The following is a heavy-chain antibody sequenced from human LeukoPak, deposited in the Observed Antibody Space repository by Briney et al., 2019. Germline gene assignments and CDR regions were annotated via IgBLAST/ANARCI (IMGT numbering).Heavy chain of an antibody. CDR2: IIPIFGTT. CDR1: GGTFSSYA. D-gene: IGHD4-23*01. CDR3: ARGPYGGSGDY. V-gene: IGHV1-69*06. Sequence: ASVKVSCKASGGTFSSYAISWVRQAPGQGLEWMGGIIPIFGTTNYAQKFQGRVTITADKSTSTAYMELSSLRSEDTAVYYCARGPYGGSGDYWGQGTLVTVSS. J-gene: IGHJ4*02.